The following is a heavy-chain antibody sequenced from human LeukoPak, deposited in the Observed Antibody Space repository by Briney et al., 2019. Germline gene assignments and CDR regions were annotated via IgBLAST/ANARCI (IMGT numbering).Heavy chain of an antibody. CDR1: RFTFSSYW. Sequence: GGSLRLSCVASRFTFSSYWMSWVRQAPGKGLEWVANIKQDGSEKYYVDSVKGRFTISRDNAKNSLYLQMNSLRAEDTAVYYYTREAGIPPNTQQWPTSVDYWGQGTLVTVSS. V-gene: IGHV3-7*05. D-gene: IGHD5-18*01. CDR2: IKQDGSEK. CDR3: TREAGIPPNTQQWPTSVDY. J-gene: IGHJ4*02.